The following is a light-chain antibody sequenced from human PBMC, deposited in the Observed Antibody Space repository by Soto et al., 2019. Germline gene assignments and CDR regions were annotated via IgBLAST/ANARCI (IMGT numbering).Light chain of an antibody. V-gene: IGKV3-20*01. J-gene: IGKJ2*01. Sequence: EVVLTQSPGTLSLSPGERATLSCRASQSVRRSYLAWYQQKPGQAPRLLIYGTSNRATGITDRFSGSGSGTDFTLTISRLEPEDFAVYYCQQYDDSPYTFGLGTKLEIK. CDR3: QQYDDSPYT. CDR1: QSVRRSY. CDR2: GTS.